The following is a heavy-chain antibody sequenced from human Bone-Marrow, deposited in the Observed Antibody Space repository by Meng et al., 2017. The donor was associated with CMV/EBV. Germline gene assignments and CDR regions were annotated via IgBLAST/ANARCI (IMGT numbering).Heavy chain of an antibody. CDR2: IKQDGSEK. CDR1: GFTFDDYG. Sequence: GESLKISCAASGFTFDDYGMSWVRQAPGKGLEWVANIKQDGSEKYYVDSVKGRFTISRDNAKNSLYLQMNSLRAEDTALYYCARDRVGSYPDYWGQGTLVTVSS. CDR3: ARDRVGSYPDY. J-gene: IGHJ4*02. D-gene: IGHD1-26*01. V-gene: IGHV3-7*03.